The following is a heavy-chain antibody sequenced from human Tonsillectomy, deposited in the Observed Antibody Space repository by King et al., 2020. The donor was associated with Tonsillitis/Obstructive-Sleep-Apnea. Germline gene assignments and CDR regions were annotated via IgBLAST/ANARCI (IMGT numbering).Heavy chain of an antibody. D-gene: IGHD6-13*01. V-gene: IGHV4-59*01. Sequence: QLQESGPGLVKPSETLSLTCTVSGGSISSYYWSWIRQPPGKGLEWIGYIYYSGGTNYNPSLKSRVTISVDTSKNQFSLKLSSVTAADTAVYYCARDRGEAAAGNLPNWFDPWGQGTLVTVSS. J-gene: IGHJ5*02. CDR2: IYYSGGT. CDR3: ARDRGEAAAGNLPNWFDP. CDR1: GGSISSYY.